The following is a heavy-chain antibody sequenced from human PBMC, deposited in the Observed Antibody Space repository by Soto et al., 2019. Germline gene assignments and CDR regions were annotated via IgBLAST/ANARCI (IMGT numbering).Heavy chain of an antibody. CDR2: IRHDGSEK. Sequence: GGSLRLSCAASGFMFSSYWMSWVRQAPGKGLEWVANIRHDGSEKYYVDSVKGRFSISRDNAKNSLYLQMNSLRAEDTAVYYCARVPYYDGMYGWGKGTTVTVAS. CDR1: GFMFSSYW. V-gene: IGHV3-7*03. J-gene: IGHJ6*04. CDR3: ARVPYYDGMYG.